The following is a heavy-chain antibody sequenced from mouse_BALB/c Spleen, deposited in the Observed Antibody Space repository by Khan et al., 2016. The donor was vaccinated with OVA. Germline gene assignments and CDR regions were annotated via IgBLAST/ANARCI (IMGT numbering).Heavy chain of an antibody. D-gene: IGHD1-1*01. CDR2: INPYNDGT. V-gene: IGHV1S136*01. CDR3: ARYGSSPYYAMDY. CDR1: GYTFTNYV. J-gene: IGHJ4*01. Sequence: VQLQQSGPELVKPGASVKMSCKASGYTFTNYVMHWVKQKPGQGLEWIGYINPYNDGTTYTEKFKGKATLTSDKSSRTAYMELSSLTSEDSAVYYCARYGSSPYYAMDYWGQGTSVTVSS.